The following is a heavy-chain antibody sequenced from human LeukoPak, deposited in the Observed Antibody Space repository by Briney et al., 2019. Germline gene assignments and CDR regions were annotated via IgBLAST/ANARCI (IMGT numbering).Heavy chain of an antibody. Sequence: SETLSLTCTVSGGSIGSSNYYWGWIRQPPGKGPEWIGHIFYSGNTYYNPSLKSRVTISVDTSKNQFSLHLSSVTAADTATYYCARRGITYSSSFFAFWGQGTLVTVPS. CDR2: IFYSGNT. D-gene: IGHD1-26*01. CDR1: GGSIGSSNYY. CDR3: ARRGITYSSSFFAF. V-gene: IGHV4-39*01. J-gene: IGHJ4*02.